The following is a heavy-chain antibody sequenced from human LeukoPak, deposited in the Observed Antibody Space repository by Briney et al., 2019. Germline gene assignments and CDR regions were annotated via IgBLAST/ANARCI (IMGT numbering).Heavy chain of an antibody. D-gene: IGHD2-15*01. V-gene: IGHV3-23*01. Sequence: GGSLRLSCAASGFTFSSYAMSWVRQAPGKGLEWVSAISGSGGSTYYADSVKGRFTISRDNSKNTLCLQMNSLRAEDTAVYYCAKDTRLLPSCPNLWGQGTLVTVSS. J-gene: IGHJ4*02. CDR2: ISGSGGST. CDR1: GFTFSSYA. CDR3: AKDTRLLPSCPNL.